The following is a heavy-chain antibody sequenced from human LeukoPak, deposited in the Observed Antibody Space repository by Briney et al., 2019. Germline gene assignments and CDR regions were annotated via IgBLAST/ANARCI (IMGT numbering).Heavy chain of an antibody. CDR3: ATGGHVRVYDSSAYYGHY. Sequence: GASVKVSCKASGGTFSSYAISWVRQAPGQGLEWMGGIIPIFGTANYAQKFQGRVTTTADKSTSTAYMELSSLRSEDTAVYYCATGGHVRVYDSSAYYGHYWGQGTLVTVSS. J-gene: IGHJ4*02. V-gene: IGHV1-69*06. D-gene: IGHD3-22*01. CDR2: IIPIFGTA. CDR1: GGTFSSYA.